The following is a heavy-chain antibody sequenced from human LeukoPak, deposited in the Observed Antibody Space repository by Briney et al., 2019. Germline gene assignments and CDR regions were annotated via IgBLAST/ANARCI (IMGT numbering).Heavy chain of an antibody. V-gene: IGHV3-23*01. J-gene: IGHJ4*02. D-gene: IGHD5-24*01. CDR3: AKDDRWLQFCC. CDR1: GFTFSSYG. CDR2: IIPSGHTT. Sequence: GGSLRLSCAASGFTFSSYGMSWVRQAPGKGLEWVSGIIPSGHTTYYADSVRGRFTISRDNSRNTVYLQMNSLRAEDTAVYYCAKDDRWLQFCCWGQGTLVTVSA.